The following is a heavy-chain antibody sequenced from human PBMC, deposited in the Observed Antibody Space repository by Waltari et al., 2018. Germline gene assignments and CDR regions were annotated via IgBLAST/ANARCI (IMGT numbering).Heavy chain of an antibody. CDR1: GFTFSRYA. V-gene: IGHV3-23*01. Sequence: EVQLLESGGGLVQPGGSLRLSCAASGFTFSRYAMSWVRKAPGDGLEWVSAISGSCGSTYYADSVKGRFTISRDNAKNTLYLQMNSLRAEDTAVYYCAKDYYDSPYYFDYWGQGTLVTVSS. CDR3: AKDYYDSPYYFDY. J-gene: IGHJ4*02. CDR2: ISGSCGST. D-gene: IGHD3-22*01.